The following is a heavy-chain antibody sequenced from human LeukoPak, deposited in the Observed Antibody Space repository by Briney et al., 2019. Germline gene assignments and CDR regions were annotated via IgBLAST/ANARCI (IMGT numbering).Heavy chain of an antibody. Sequence: GGSLRLSCAASGFTFSSYGMHWVRQAPGKGLEWVAVISYDGSNKYYADSVKGRFTISRDNSKNTLYLQMNSLRAEDTAVYYCARARDSSGWGYYFDYWGQGTLVTVSP. CDR3: ARARDSSGWGYYFDY. D-gene: IGHD6-19*01. V-gene: IGHV3-30*03. CDR1: GFTFSSYG. J-gene: IGHJ4*02. CDR2: ISYDGSNK.